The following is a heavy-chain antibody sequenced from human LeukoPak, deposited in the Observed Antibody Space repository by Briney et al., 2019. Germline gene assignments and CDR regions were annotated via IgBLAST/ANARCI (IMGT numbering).Heavy chain of an antibody. Sequence: PGGSLRLSCAASGFAFSDYYMSWIRQAPGKGLEWVSYISSSGSTIYYADSVKGRFTISRDNAKNSLYLQMNSLRVEDTAVYYCAREAVVATLYYYGMDVWGQGTTVTVSS. J-gene: IGHJ6*02. D-gene: IGHD2-15*01. V-gene: IGHV3-11*01. CDR2: ISSSGSTI. CDR3: AREAVVATLYYYGMDV. CDR1: GFAFSDYY.